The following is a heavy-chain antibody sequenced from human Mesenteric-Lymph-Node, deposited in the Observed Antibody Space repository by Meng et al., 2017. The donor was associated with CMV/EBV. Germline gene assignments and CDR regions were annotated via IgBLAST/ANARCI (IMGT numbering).Heavy chain of an antibody. CDR3: ARETYPESGTYFDY. J-gene: IGHJ4*02. CDR1: GYSISSGYY. V-gene: IGHV4-38-2*02. Sequence: GSLRLSCTVSGYSISSGYYWGWIRQPPGKGLEWIGSIYHSGSTYYNPSLKSRVTISVDTSKNQFSLKLSSMTAADTAVYYSARETYPESGTYFDYWGQGTLVTVSS. CDR2: IYHSGST. D-gene: IGHD1-26*01.